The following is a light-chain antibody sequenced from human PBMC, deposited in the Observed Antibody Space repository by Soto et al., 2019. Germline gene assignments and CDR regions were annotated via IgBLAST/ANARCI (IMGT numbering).Light chain of an antibody. CDR1: QSVSSY. Sequence: EIGLTQSPATLSLSPGERATLSCRASQSVSSYLAWYQQKPGQAPRLLIYDASNRATGIPARFSGSGSGTDFPLTISSLEPEDFAVYYCQQRSNGRTFGGGTKVESK. J-gene: IGKJ4*01. V-gene: IGKV3-11*01. CDR2: DAS. CDR3: QQRSNGRT.